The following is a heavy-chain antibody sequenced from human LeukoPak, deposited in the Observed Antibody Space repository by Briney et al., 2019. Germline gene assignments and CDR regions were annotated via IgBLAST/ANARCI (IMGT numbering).Heavy chain of an antibody. Sequence: ASVKVSCKASGYTFTGYYMHWVRQAPGQGLEWMGWINPNSGGTNYAQKFQGRVTMTRDTSISTAYMELSRLRSDDTAVYYCARVTLGATPLDYWDQGTLVTVSS. CDR2: INPNSGGT. CDR1: GYTFTGYY. J-gene: IGHJ4*02. D-gene: IGHD3-16*01. CDR3: ARVTLGATPLDY. V-gene: IGHV1-2*02.